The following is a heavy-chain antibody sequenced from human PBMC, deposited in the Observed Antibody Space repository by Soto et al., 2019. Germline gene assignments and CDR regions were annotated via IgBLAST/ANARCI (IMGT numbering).Heavy chain of an antibody. CDR2: IYYSGST. J-gene: IGHJ6*02. CDR1: GGSISSSSYY. V-gene: IGHV4-39*01. CDR3: ARPTYYYDSSGYYHYYYYGMDV. Sequence: QLQLQESGPGLVKPSETLSLTCTVSGGSISSSSYYWGWIRQPPGKGLEWIGSIYYSGSTYYNPSLKSRVTISVDTSKNQFSLKLSSVTAADTAVYYCARPTYYYDSSGYYHYYYYGMDVWGQGTTVTVSS. D-gene: IGHD3-22*01.